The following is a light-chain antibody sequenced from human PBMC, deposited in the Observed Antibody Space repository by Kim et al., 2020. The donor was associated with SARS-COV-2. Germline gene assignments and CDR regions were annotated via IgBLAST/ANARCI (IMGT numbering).Light chain of an antibody. CDR3: QQRGNWPPYT. CDR1: QSVSSY. Sequence: EIVLTQSPATLSLSPGERATLSCRASQSVSSYLAWYQQKPGQAPRLPIYDASNRATDIPARFSGSGSGTDFTLTINSLEPEDFAVYYCQQRGNWPPYTFGQGTKLEI. CDR2: DAS. V-gene: IGKV3-11*01. J-gene: IGKJ2*01.